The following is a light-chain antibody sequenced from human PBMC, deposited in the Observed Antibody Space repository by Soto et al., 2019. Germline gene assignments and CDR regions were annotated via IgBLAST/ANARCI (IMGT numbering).Light chain of an antibody. V-gene: IGLV2-8*01. CDR1: SSDVGNYKY. Sequence: QSVLTQSPSASGSPGQSVTISCTGTSSDVGNYKYVSWYQQHPGKAPKLMIYEVSKRPSGVPDRFSGSKSGNSATLTVSGLQAEDEADYYCSSYAGSNNWVFGGGTHRTVL. CDR2: EVS. CDR3: SSYAGSNNWV. J-gene: IGLJ3*02.